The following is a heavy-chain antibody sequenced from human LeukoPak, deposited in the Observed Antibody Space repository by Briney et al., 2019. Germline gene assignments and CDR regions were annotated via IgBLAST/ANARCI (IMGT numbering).Heavy chain of an antibody. CDR2: IYYSGST. J-gene: IGHJ4*02. V-gene: IGHV4-59*01. D-gene: IGHD3/OR15-3a*01. CDR1: GGSISSYY. CDR3: ARVAGTGSFDY. Sequence: SETLSLTCTVSGGSISSYYWSWIRQPPGKGLEWIGYIYYSGSTNYNPSLKSRVTISVDMSKNQFSLKLSSVTAADTAVYYCARVAGTGSFDYWGQGTLVTVSS.